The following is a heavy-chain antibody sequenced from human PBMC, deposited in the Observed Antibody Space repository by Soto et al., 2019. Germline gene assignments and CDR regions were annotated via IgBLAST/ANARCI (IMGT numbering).Heavy chain of an antibody. V-gene: IGHV3-23*01. CDR1: GFTFSSYA. CDR3: AKDDAYYYDSSGYEPDY. Sequence: GGSLRLSCAASGFTFSSYAMSWVRQAPGKGLEWVSAISGSGGSTYYADSVKGRFTISRDNSKNTLYLQMNSLRAEDTAVYYCAKDDAYYYDSSGYEPDYWGQGTLVTVSS. D-gene: IGHD3-22*01. J-gene: IGHJ4*02. CDR2: ISGSGGST.